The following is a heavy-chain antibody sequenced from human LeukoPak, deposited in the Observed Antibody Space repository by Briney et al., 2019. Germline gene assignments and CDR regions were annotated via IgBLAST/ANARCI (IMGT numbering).Heavy chain of an antibody. Sequence: GESLKISCKGSGYSFTTHWIGWVRQMPGKGLEWMGIIYPDDSDTRYSPSFQGQVTISADKSISTAYLQWSSLKASDTTMYYCARHGPNYYDSSGYYVDFDYWGQGTLVTVSS. D-gene: IGHD3-22*01. V-gene: IGHV5-51*01. J-gene: IGHJ4*02. CDR3: ARHGPNYYDSSGYYVDFDY. CDR2: IYPDDSDT. CDR1: GYSFTTHW.